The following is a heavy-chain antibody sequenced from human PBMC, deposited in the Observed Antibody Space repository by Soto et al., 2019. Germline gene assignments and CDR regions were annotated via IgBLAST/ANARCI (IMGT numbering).Heavy chain of an antibody. Sequence: GGSLRLSCTASGLTFSSFEMNWVRQAPEKGLEWVSYISGTGGSIYYADSVKGRFTISRDNDKNSLYLQMNRLRAEDTAVYYCVSLLGECSAATCPAGYWGQGTLVIVAS. V-gene: IGHV3-48*03. CDR3: VSLLGECSAATCPAGY. CDR1: GLTFSSFE. J-gene: IGHJ4*02. D-gene: IGHD3-16*01. CDR2: ISGTGGSI.